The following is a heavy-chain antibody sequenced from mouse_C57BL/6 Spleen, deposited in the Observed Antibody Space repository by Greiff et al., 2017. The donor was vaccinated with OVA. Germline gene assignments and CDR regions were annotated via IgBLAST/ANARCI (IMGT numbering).Heavy chain of an antibody. CDR1: GYTFTDYE. CDR3: TRWAHYGRYFDV. V-gene: IGHV1-15*01. D-gene: IGHD1-2*01. CDR2: IDPETGGT. J-gene: IGHJ1*03. Sequence: QVQLQQSGAELVRPGASVTLSCKASGYTFTDYEMHWVKQTPVHGLEWIGAIDPETGGTAYNQTFKGKAILTADKSSSTAYMELRSLTSEDSAVYYCTRWAHYGRYFDVWGTGTTVTVSS.